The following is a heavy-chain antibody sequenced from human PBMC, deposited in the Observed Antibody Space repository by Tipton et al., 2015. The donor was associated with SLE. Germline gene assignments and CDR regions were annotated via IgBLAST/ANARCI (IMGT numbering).Heavy chain of an antibody. Sequence: TLSLTCTVSGGSISSYYWGWIRQPPGKGLEWIGTVNYGGDAYYNPSLKSRVTISVDRSKNQFSLKLSSVTAADTAVCYCAIYSGSYYGHWFDPWGQGTLVTVSS. CDR2: VNYGGDA. D-gene: IGHD1-26*01. J-gene: IGHJ5*02. CDR1: GGSISSYY. V-gene: IGHV4-39*07. CDR3: AIYSGSYYGHWFDP.